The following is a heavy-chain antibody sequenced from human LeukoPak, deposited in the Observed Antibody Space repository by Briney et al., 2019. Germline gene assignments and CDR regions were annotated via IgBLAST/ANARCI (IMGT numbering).Heavy chain of an antibody. CDR1: GFTFDDYG. CDR2: INWNGGST. J-gene: IGHJ6*03. CDR3: AREPYDFWSGYYGPYYMDV. D-gene: IGHD3-3*01. V-gene: IGHV3-20*04. Sequence: GGSLRLSCAASGFTFDDYGMSWVRQAPGKGLEWVSGINWNGGSTVYADSVKGRFTISRDNAKNSLYLQMNSLRAEDTALYYCAREPYDFWSGYYGPYYMDVWGKGTTVTVSS.